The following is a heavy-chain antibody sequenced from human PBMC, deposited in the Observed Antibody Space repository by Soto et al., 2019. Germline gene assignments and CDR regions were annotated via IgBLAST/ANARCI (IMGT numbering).Heavy chain of an antibody. J-gene: IGHJ6*02. CDR3: AKIGDYARLNHSMDV. Sequence: GGSLRLSCAASGFTFSSYAMSWVRQAPGKGLEWVSAISGSGGSTYYADSVKGRFTISRDNSKNTLYLQMNSLRAEDTAVYYFAKIGDYARLNHSMDVWGQGTTVTVSS. D-gene: IGHD4-17*01. V-gene: IGHV3-23*01. CDR2: ISGSGGST. CDR1: GFTFSSYA.